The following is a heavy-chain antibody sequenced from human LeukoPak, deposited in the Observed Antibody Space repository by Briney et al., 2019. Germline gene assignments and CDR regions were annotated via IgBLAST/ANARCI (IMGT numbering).Heavy chain of an antibody. CDR3: ARQDNWNYVRY. V-gene: IGHV3-21*01. J-gene: IGHJ4*02. CDR2: ISSSSSYI. Sequence: GGSLRLSCAASGFTFSSYAMSWVRQAPGKGLEWVSSISSSSSYIYYADSVKGRFTISRDNAKNSLYLQTNSLRAEDTAVYYCARQDNWNYVRYWGQGTLVTVSS. CDR1: GFTFSSYA. D-gene: IGHD1-7*01.